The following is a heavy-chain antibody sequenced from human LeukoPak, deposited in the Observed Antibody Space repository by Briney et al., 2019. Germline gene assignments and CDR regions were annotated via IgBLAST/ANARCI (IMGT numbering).Heavy chain of an antibody. CDR1: GGSISSYY. D-gene: IGHD4-17*01. V-gene: IGHV4-34*01. CDR2: INHRGST. CDR3: ARGLQDRDYGDYAPGSD. Sequence: PSETLSLTCTVSGGSISSYYWSWIRQPPGKGLEWIGEINHRGSTNYNPSLKSRVTISVDTSKNQFSLKLSSVTAADTAVYYCARGLQDRDYGDYAPGSDWGQGTLVTVSS. J-gene: IGHJ4*02.